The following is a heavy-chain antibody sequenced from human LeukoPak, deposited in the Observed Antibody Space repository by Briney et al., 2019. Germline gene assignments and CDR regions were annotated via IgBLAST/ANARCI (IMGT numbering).Heavy chain of an antibody. J-gene: IGHJ6*02. Sequence: ASVKVSCKASGYTFTSYDISWVRQAPGQGLEWMGWISAYNGNTNYAQKLQGRVTMTTDTSTSTAYMELRSLRSDDTAVYYCARVGIAAAGTYYYYYGMDVWGQGTTVTVSS. V-gene: IGHV1-18*01. D-gene: IGHD6-13*01. CDR2: ISAYNGNT. CDR3: ARVGIAAAGTYYYYYGMDV. CDR1: GYTFTSYD.